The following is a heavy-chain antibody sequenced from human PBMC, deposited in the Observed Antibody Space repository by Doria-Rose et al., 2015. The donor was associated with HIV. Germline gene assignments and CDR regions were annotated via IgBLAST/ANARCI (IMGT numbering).Heavy chain of an antibody. CDR3: ARIKSSRWYHKYYFDF. Sequence: QVTLKESGPVLVKPTETLTLTCTVSGVSLSSPGMGVSWIRQPPGKALEWLANIFSDDERSYQTSLKSWLTISRGTSKSQVVLTMTDMDPVDTATYYCARIKSSRWYHKYYFDFWGQGTLVIVSA. CDR1: GVSLSSPGMG. CDR2: IFSDDER. J-gene: IGHJ4*02. D-gene: IGHD6-13*01. V-gene: IGHV2-26*01.